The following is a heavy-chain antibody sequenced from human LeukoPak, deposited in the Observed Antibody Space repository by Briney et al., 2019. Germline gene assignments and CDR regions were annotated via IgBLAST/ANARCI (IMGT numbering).Heavy chain of an antibody. V-gene: IGHV3-74*01. J-gene: IGHJ4*02. D-gene: IGHD5-12*01. CDR3: ARALVATRPNPLDY. CDR2: INSDGSST. Sequence: PGGSLRLSCAASGFTFSSYWMHWVCQAPGKGLVWVSRINSDGSSTSYADSVKGRFTISRDNAKNTLYLQMNSLRAEDTAVYYCARALVATRPNPLDYWGQGTLVTVSS. CDR1: GFTFSSYW.